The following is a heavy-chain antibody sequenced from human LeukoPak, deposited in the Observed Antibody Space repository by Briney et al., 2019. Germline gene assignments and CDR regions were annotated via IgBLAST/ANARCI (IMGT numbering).Heavy chain of an antibody. D-gene: IGHD6-19*01. J-gene: IGHJ5*02. CDR2: ISSGSSYI. CDR3: ARENYSSGWS. V-gene: IGHV3-21*01. Sequence: PLETLSLTCTVSGASVTIDYWSWVRQAPGKGLEWISSISSGSSYIHYADQVKGRFTISRDNAKNSLYLQMNSLRAEDTAVYYCARENYSSGWSWGQGTLVTVSS. CDR1: GASVTIDY.